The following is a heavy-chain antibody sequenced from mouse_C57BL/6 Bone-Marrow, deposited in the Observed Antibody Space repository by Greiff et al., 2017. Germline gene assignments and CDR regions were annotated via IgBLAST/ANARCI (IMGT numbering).Heavy chain of an antibody. CDR1: GYSFTGYY. CDR3: ARDGGPWFAY. V-gene: IGHV1-42*01. Sequence: VQLKESGPELVKPGASVKISCKASGYSFTGYYMNWVKQSPEKSLEWIGEINPSTGGTTYNQKFKAKATLTVDKSSSTAYMQLKSLTSEDSAVYYCARDGGPWFAYWGQGTLVTVSA. J-gene: IGHJ3*01. CDR2: INPSTGGT.